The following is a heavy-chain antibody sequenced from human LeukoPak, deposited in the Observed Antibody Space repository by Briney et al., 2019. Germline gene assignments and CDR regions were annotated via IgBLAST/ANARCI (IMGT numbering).Heavy chain of an antibody. CDR2: INTDGSRT. D-gene: IGHD5-18*01. J-gene: IGHJ4*02. V-gene: IGHV3-74*01. CDR1: GFTFNSYW. CDR3: AREDVGYSYGPGPLC. Sequence: PGGSLRLSCAASGFTFNSYWIHWVRQAPGKGLVWVSRINTDGSRTNYADSVKGRFTISRDNAKNSLYLQMNSLRAEDTAVYYCAREDVGYSYGPGPLCWGQGTLVTVSS.